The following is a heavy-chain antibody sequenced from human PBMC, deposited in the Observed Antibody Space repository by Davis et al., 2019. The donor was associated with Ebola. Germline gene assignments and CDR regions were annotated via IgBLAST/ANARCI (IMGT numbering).Heavy chain of an antibody. J-gene: IGHJ5*02. CDR3: ARDPTITMVQGVIITRWFDP. CDR2: MNPNSGNT. CDR1: GGTFSSYA. D-gene: IGHD3-10*01. Sequence: ASVTVSCKASGGTFSSYAISWVRQAPGQGLEWMGWMNPNSGNTGYAQKFQGRVTMTRNTSISTAYMELSSLRSEDTAVYYCARDPTITMVQGVIITRWFDPWGQGTLVTVSS. V-gene: IGHV1-8*02.